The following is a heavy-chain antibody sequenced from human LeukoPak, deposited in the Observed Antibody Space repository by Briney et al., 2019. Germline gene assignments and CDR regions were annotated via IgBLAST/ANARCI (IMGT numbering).Heavy chain of an antibody. J-gene: IGHJ4*02. D-gene: IGHD2-15*01. Sequence: ASVKVSCKASGYTLSTYTMHWLRQAPGRRPEWMGCIYAGNGNVKYSQNFQARVTITRDTSASTAYLELSSLRSEDTAVYYCAREVAIWGQGTLVTVSS. V-gene: IGHV1-3*01. CDR2: IYAGNGNV. CDR3: AREVAI. CDR1: GYTLSTYT.